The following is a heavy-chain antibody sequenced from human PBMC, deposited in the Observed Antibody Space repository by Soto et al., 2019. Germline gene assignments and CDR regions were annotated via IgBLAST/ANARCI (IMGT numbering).Heavy chain of an antibody. CDR3: ARDFPRHSSSSIDLERYYYYYMDV. CDR1: GFTFSSYS. V-gene: IGHV3-21*01. D-gene: IGHD6-6*01. J-gene: IGHJ6*03. CDR2: ISSSSSYI. Sequence: GGSLRLSCAASGFTFSSYSMNWVRQAPGKGLEWVSSISSSSSYIYYADSVKGRFTISRDNAKNSLYLQMNSLRAEDTAVYYCARDFPRHSSSSIDLERYYYYYMDVWGKGTTVTVSS.